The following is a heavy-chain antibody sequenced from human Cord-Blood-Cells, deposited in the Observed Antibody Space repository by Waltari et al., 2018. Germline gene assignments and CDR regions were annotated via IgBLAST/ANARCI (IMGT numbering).Heavy chain of an antibody. Sequence: QVQLQESGPGLVKPSQTLSLTCTLSGGSIRSRGYYWSWLRQHPGKGPEWIGYIYYSGSTYYNPSLKSRVTIAVDTSKNQFSLKLSSVTAADTAVYYCARDSTGENAFDIWGQGTMVTVSS. CDR3: ARDSTGENAFDI. CDR2: IYYSGST. J-gene: IGHJ3*02. V-gene: IGHV4-31*03. CDR1: GGSIRSRGYY. D-gene: IGHD7-27*01.